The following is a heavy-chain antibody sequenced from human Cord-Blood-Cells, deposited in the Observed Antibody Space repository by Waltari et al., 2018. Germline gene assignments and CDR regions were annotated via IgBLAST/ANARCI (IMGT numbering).Heavy chain of an antibody. CDR2: ISGSGGST. Sequence: EVQLLESGGGLVQPGGSLRLSCAASGFTFSSYAMSWVRQAPGKGLEWVSAISGSGGSTYDADSVKGRFTIARDNSKNTLYLQMNSLRAEDTAVYYCAKLRGTAYYFDYWGQGTLVTVSS. CDR3: AKLRGTAYYFDY. CDR1: GFTFSSYA. V-gene: IGHV3-23*01. J-gene: IGHJ4*02.